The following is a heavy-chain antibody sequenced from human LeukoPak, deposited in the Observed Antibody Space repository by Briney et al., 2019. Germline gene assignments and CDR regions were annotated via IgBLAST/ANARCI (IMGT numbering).Heavy chain of an antibody. V-gene: IGHV1-8*01. CDR3: ARVAGSIDY. CDR2: TNPNSGNT. CDR1: GYTFTRYD. D-gene: IGHD6-19*01. J-gene: IGHJ4*02. Sequence: ASVKVSCKASGYTFTRYDINWVRQATGQGLEWMGWTNPNSGNTGYAQKFRGRVTMTRDTSTSTAYMELSSLRSEDTAVYYCARVAGSIDYWGQGTLVTVSS.